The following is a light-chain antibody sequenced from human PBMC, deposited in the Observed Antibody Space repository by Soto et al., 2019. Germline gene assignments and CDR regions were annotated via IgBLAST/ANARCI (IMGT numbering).Light chain of an antibody. CDR2: DAS. CDR1: QSVSSY. CDR3: QQRSNWPI. Sequence: TMAMASEDRRAYTCRASQSVSSYLAWYQQKPGQAPRLLIYDASNRATGIPVRFSGSGFGTDFALTISSLEPEDIVVDYCQQRSNWPIFGQGTRLEIK. J-gene: IGKJ5*01. V-gene: IGKV3-11*01.